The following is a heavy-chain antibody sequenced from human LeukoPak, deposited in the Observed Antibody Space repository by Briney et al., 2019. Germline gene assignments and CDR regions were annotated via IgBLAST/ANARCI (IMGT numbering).Heavy chain of an antibody. CDR3: ASRIAAAGTVHFDY. Sequence: SETLSLTCTVSGGSISSGSYYWSWIRQPAGKGLEWIGRIYTSGSTNYNPFLKSRVTMSVDTSKNQFSLKLSSVTAADTAVYYCASRIAAAGTVHFDYWGQGTLVTVSS. J-gene: IGHJ4*02. D-gene: IGHD6-13*01. CDR1: GGSISSGSYY. CDR2: IYTSGST. V-gene: IGHV4-61*02.